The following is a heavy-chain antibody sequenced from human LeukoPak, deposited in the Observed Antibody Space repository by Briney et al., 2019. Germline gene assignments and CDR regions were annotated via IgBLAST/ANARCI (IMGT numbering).Heavy chain of an antibody. CDR1: GVPFSNYY. Sequence: SETLSLTCAVSGVPFSNYYWSWVRQSPRQGLEWIGEINHSGYTNYNPSLKSRVTMSIDTSKNQFSMILTSVTVADAGVYYCTRAVAGHTDWGQGTLVTVSS. V-gene: IGHV4-34*01. CDR3: TRAVAGHTD. J-gene: IGHJ4*02. D-gene: IGHD6-19*01. CDR2: INHSGYT.